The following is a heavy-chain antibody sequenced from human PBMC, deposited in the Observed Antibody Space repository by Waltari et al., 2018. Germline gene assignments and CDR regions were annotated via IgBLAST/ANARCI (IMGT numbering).Heavy chain of an antibody. CDR3: ARQGLYCRSSNCVGLDFSH. V-gene: IGHV4-39*01. J-gene: IGHJ4*02. CDR1: GGSVTDTSYF. D-gene: IGHD2-2*01. Sequence: QESGPGLLKPSETLSLTCAVSGGSVTDTSYFCCRSRQAPGKGLEWLGNIYYDGNTNYNPSLKSRVSISVDTSQKQFSLKLTSLTATDTAVYYCARQGLYCRSSNCVGLDFSHWGQGTLVAVS. CDR2: IYYDGNT.